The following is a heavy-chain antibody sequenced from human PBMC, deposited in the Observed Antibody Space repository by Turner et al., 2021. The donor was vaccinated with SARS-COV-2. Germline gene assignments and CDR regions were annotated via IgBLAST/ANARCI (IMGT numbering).Heavy chain of an antibody. J-gene: IGHJ4*02. CDR2: IRSRSSYR. Sequence: EVQLVESGGGLVKPGGSLRLSCAALGFTFKTYSMNGVRQAPGKGQEWGSVIRSRSSYRYYADSVKGRFTISRDNAKNSLYLQMNSLRAEDTAVYYCARGLGSKTTVVTPFGYWGQGTLVTVSS. CDR1: GFTFKTYS. CDR3: ARGLGSKTTVVTPFGY. D-gene: IGHD4-17*01. V-gene: IGHV3-21*01.